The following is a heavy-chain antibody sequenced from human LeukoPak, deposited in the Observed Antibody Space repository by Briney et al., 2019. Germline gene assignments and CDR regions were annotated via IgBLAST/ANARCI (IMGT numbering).Heavy chain of an antibody. Sequence: ASVKVSCKASGYTFTGYYMHWVRQAPGQGLEWMGWMNPNSGNTGYAQKFQGRVTMTRNTSISTAYMELSSLRSEDTAVYYCASRGGGDEEYSYSPYYFDYWGQGTLVTVSS. D-gene: IGHD5-18*01. CDR2: MNPNSGNT. CDR3: ASRGGGDEEYSYSPYYFDY. V-gene: IGHV1-8*02. J-gene: IGHJ4*02. CDR1: GYTFTGYY.